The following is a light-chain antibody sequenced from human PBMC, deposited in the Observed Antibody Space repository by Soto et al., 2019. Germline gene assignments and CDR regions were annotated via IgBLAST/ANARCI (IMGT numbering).Light chain of an antibody. CDR3: SSYAGSSTWV. CDR1: SSDVGGYNY. CDR2: EIS. Sequence: QSAPTQPPSASGSPGQSATISCTGTSSDVGGYNYVSWYQQYPGKAPKLIIYEISKRPSGVPDRFSGSKSGNTASLTVSGLQADDEADYYCSSYAGSSTWVFGGGTNVTVL. J-gene: IGLJ2*01. V-gene: IGLV2-8*01.